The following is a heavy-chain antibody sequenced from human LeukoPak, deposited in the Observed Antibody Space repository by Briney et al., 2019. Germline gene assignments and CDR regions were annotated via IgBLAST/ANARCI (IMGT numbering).Heavy chain of an antibody. J-gene: IGHJ5*02. Sequence: GGSLRLSCAASGFTFSSYGMSWVRQAPGKGLEWVSVISGSGGNTYYADFVKGRFTISRDNSKNTLYLQMNSLKTEDTAVYYCTTEPPMDFFVVLPAWGQGTLVTVSS. D-gene: IGHD2-2*01. V-gene: IGHV3-23*01. CDR2: ISGSGGNT. CDR1: GFTFSSYG. CDR3: TTEPPMDFFVVLPA.